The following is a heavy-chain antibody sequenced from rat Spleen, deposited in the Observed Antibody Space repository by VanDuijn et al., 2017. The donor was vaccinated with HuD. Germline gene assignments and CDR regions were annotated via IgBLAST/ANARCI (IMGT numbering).Heavy chain of an antibody. CDR2: IIYDGSRT. CDR3: TTDSIYYYDGSYYYGAFAH. V-gene: IGHV5S10*01. J-gene: IGHJ3*01. CDR1: GFTFSDYN. D-gene: IGHD1-12*02. Sequence: EVQLVESDGGLVQPGRSLKLSCAASGFTFSDYNMAWVRQAPKKGLEWVATIIYDGSRTYYRDSVKGRFTISRDNAKSTLYLQMDSLRSEGTATYYCTTDSIYYYDGSYYYGAFAHWGQGTLVTVSS.